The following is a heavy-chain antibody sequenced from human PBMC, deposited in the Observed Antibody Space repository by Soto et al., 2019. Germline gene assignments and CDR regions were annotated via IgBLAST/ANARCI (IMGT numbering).Heavy chain of an antibody. Sequence: QVQLVQSGAEVKKPGSSVTVSCKASGGTFSSYTISWVRQAPGQGLEWMGGIIPIFGTANYAQKFQGRVTITADESTSTAYRELISLRSEDTAVYYCARGNHRWLQLWYFDLWGRGTLVTVSS. CDR2: IIPIFGTA. D-gene: IGHD5-12*01. CDR1: GGTFSSYT. J-gene: IGHJ2*01. V-gene: IGHV1-69*12. CDR3: ARGNHRWLQLWYFDL.